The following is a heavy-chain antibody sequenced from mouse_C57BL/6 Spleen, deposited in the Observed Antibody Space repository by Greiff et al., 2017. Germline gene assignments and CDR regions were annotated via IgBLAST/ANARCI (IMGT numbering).Heavy chain of an antibody. J-gene: IGHJ4*01. CDR3: ARGVVYYAMDY. CDR1: GYTFTSYW. V-gene: IGHV1-52*01. CDR2: IDPSDSET. Sequence: QVHVKQPGAELVRPGSSVKLSCKASGYTFTSYWMHWVKQRPIQGLEWIGNIDPSDSETHYNQKFKDKATLTVDKSSSTAYMQLSSLTSEDSAVYYCARGVVYYAMDYWGQGTSVTVSS.